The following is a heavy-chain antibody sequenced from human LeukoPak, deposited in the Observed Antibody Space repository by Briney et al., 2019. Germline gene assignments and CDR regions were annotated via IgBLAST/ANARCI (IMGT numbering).Heavy chain of an antibody. CDR2: INPSGGST. CDR1: GYTFTSYY. J-gene: IGHJ4*02. D-gene: IGHD2-15*01. Sequence: ASVKVSCKASGYTFTSYYMHWVRQAPGQGLEWMGIINPSGGSTSYAQKFQGRVTMTRDTSTSTVYMGLSSLRSEDAAVYYCARDEEEGSGPDYWGQGTLVTVSS. CDR3: ARDEEEGSGPDY. V-gene: IGHV1-46*01.